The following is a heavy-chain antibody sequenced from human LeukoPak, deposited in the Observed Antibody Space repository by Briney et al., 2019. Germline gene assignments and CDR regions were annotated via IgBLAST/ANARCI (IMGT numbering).Heavy chain of an antibody. CDR3: ATSLADGDQGLS. V-gene: IGHV1-24*01. J-gene: IGHJ4*02. D-gene: IGHD4-17*01. CDR2: FDPEDGET. Sequence: ASVKVSCKVSGYTLTELSMHWVRQAPGKGLEWMGGFDPEDGETIYAQKFQGRVTMTEDTSTDTAYMELSSLRSEDTAVYYCATSLADGDQGLSWGQGTLVTVSS. CDR1: GYTLTELS.